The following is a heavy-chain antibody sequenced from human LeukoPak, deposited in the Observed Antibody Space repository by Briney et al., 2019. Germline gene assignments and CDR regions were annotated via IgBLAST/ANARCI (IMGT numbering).Heavy chain of an antibody. D-gene: IGHD6-19*01. CDR2: IYYSGST. V-gene: IGHV4-59*08. CDR3: ARQSIAVAGNPLDY. J-gene: IGHJ4*02. Sequence: SETLSLTCTVSGGSISSYYWSWIRQPPGKGLEWIGYIYYSGSTNYNPSLKSRVTISVDTSKNQFSLKLSSVTAADTAVYYCARQSIAVAGNPLDYWGQGTLVTVSS. CDR1: GGSISSYY.